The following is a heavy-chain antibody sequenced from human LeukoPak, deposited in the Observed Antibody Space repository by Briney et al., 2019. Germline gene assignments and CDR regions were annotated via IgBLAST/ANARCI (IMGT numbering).Heavy chain of an antibody. J-gene: IGHJ4*02. D-gene: IGHD3-22*01. Sequence: GGSLRLSCAASGFTFSNAWMSWVRQAPGKGLEWVGRIKSKTDGGTTDYAPPVKGSFTISRDHSKNTLYLQMNSLKTEDTAVYYCTTEVSLDKEAWGQGTLVSVSS. V-gene: IGHV3-15*01. CDR1: GFTFSNAW. CDR2: IKSKTDGGTT. CDR3: TTEVSLDKEA.